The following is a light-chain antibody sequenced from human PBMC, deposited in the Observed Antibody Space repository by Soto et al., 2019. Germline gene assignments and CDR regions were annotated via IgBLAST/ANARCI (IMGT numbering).Light chain of an antibody. Sequence: IVLTQSPGTLSLSPGERATLSCRASQSVNNDYLAWYQQRPGQAPSLLIYGASSRATGIPDRFSGSGSGTDFTLTISGLEPEDFAVYSCQQYGSSKLTFGGGTKVEIK. CDR1: QSVNNDY. V-gene: IGKV3-20*01. CDR3: QQYGSSKLT. J-gene: IGKJ4*01. CDR2: GAS.